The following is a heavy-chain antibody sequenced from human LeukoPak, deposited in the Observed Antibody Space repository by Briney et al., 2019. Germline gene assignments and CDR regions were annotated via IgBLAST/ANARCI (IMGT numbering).Heavy chain of an antibody. V-gene: IGHV3-30*03. CDR3: ASITGTRGKDV. CDR1: EFTFSSYG. Sequence: PGRSLRLSCAASEFTFSSYGMHWVRQAPGKGLEWVAVISYDGSNKYYADSVKGRFTISRDNSKNTPYLQMNSLRAEDTAVYYCASITGTRGKDVWGQGTTVTVSS. D-gene: IGHD1-7*01. J-gene: IGHJ6*02. CDR2: ISYDGSNK.